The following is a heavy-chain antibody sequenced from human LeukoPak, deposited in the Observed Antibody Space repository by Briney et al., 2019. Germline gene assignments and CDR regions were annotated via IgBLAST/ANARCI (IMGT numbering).Heavy chain of an antibody. Sequence: SETLSLTCTVSSGSISSSSYYWGWIRQPPGKGLEWIGSISYSGSTYYNPSLKSRVTISVDTSKNQFSLKLSSVTAADTAVYYCARGGGPGGIQLWFRFDYWGQGTLVTVSS. CDR3: ARGGGPGGIQLWFRFDY. CDR1: SGSISSSSYY. V-gene: IGHV4-39*01. J-gene: IGHJ4*02. CDR2: ISYSGST. D-gene: IGHD5-18*01.